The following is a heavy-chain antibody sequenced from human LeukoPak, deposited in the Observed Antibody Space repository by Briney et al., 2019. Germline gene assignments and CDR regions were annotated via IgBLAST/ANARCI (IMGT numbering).Heavy chain of an antibody. D-gene: IGHD6-19*01. V-gene: IGHV3-23*01. CDR1: GFTFSSYA. Sequence: PGGSLRLSCAASGFTFSSYAMSWVRQAPGKGLEWVSAISGSGGSTYYADSVKGRFTISRDNSKNTLYLQMNSLRAEDTAVYYCAKGPGYSSGWYLDYFDYWGQGTLVTVSS. CDR3: AKGPGYSSGWYLDYFDY. J-gene: IGHJ4*02. CDR2: ISGSGGST.